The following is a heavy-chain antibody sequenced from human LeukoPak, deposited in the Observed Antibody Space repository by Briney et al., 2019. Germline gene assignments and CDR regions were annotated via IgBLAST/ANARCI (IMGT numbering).Heavy chain of an antibody. CDR2: ISWDGGST. V-gene: IGHV3-43D*03. D-gene: IGHD3-10*01. J-gene: IGHJ4*02. CDR3: ARAKPKNMVRGLIMRRESRYYFDY. Sequence: GGSLRLSCAASGFTFDDYAMHWVRQAPGKGLEWVSLISWDGGSTYYADSVKGRFTISRDNSKNSLYLQMNSLRAEDTAVYYCARAKPKNMVRGLIMRRESRYYFDYWGQGTLVIVSS. CDR1: GFTFDDYA.